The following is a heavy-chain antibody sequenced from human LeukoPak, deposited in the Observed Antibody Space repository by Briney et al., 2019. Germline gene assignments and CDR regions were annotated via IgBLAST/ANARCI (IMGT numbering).Heavy chain of an antibody. D-gene: IGHD2-2*01. CDR3: ARILDDIVVVPAADYYYYYYMDV. CDR1: DGSITNYD. V-gene: IGHV4-59*01. Sequence: SETLSLTCSVSDGSITNYDWSWVRQPPGKGLEVIGHVHYSGTANYNPSLKSRVTISVDTSKNQFSLKLSSVTAADTAVYYCARILDDIVVVPAADYYYYYYMDVWGKGTTVTVSS. J-gene: IGHJ6*03. CDR2: VHYSGTA.